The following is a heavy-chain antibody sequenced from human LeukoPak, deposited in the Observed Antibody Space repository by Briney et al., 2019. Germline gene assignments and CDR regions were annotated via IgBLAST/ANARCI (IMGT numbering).Heavy chain of an antibody. Sequence: PGGSLRLSCAASGFTFSTYVMNWFRQAPGKGLEWVSTISVGAEYIFYADSVKGRFTISRDNSKNTLYLQMNSLRAEDTAVYYCAKDEGSSGCKNWGQGTLVTVSS. J-gene: IGHJ4*02. CDR3: AKDEGSSGCKN. D-gene: IGHD3-22*01. V-gene: IGHV3-23*01. CDR1: GFTFSTYV. CDR2: ISVGAEYI.